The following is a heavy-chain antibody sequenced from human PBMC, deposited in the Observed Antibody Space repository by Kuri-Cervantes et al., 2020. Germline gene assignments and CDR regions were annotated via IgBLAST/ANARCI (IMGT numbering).Heavy chain of an antibody. CDR2: VYHTGST. Sequence: GSLRLSCAISDSSITSPYYWAWIRQPPGKGLEWIGSVYHTGSTYPNPSLKSRITISVDTSRNHFSLKLSSVTAADTAVYYCATLKVGYYYMDVWGKGTTVTVSS. CDR1: DSSITSPYY. V-gene: IGHV4-38-2*01. J-gene: IGHJ6*03. CDR3: ATLKVGYYYMDV. D-gene: IGHD1-26*01.